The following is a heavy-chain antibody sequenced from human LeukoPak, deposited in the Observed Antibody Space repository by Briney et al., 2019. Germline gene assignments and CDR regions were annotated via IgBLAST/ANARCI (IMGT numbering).Heavy chain of an antibody. J-gene: IGHJ6*02. CDR3: ARDQTLVGATPKYYFGMDV. CDR2: INPNSGGT. CDR1: GYAFTAYY. D-gene: IGHD1-26*01. Sequence: ASVKVSCKTSGYAFTAYYMHWVRQAPGQGLEWMGWINPNSGGTNYAQKFQGRVTMTRDTSINTAYMDLSSLRSDDTAVYYCARDQTLVGATPKYYFGMDVRGQGATVTVSS. V-gene: IGHV1-2*02.